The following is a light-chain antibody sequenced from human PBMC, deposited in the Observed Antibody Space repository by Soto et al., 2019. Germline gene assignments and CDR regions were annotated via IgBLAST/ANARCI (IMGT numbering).Light chain of an antibody. V-gene: IGKV1D-8*01. J-gene: IGKJ4*01. CDR3: HQYYSFPLT. CDR1: QGISSY. Sequence: VIWMTQSPSLLSASTGDRFTISCLMSQGISSYLAWYQQKPGKAPELLIYAESTLQSGVPSRFSGSGSGKDFTITISSLQSEDFATYYCHQYYSFPLTFGGVTKVAIK. CDR2: AES.